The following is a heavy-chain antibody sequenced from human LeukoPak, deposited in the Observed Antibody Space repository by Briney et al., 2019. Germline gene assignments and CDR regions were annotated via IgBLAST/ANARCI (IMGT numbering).Heavy chain of an antibody. CDR3: ARAFYDSSGYGPYYYYYYMDV. V-gene: IGHV1-2*02. J-gene: IGHJ6*03. CDR2: INPNSGGT. Sequence: ASVKVSCKASGYTFTGYYMHWVRQAPGQGLEWMGWINPNSGGTNYAQKFQGRVTMTRDTSISTAYMELSRLGSDDTAVYYCARAFYDSSGYGPYYYYYYMDVWGKGTTVTVSS. CDR1: GYTFTGYY. D-gene: IGHD3-22*01.